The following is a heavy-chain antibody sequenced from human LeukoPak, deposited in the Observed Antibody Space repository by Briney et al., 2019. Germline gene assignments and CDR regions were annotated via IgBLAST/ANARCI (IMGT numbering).Heavy chain of an antibody. CDR1: GGTFSSYA. CDR3: ARVKNYDFWSGYYTGIRAPFDDY. J-gene: IGHJ4*02. D-gene: IGHD3-3*01. CDR2: IIPIFGTA. V-gene: IGHV1-69*13. Sequence: SVKVSCKASGGTFSSYAISWVRQAPGQGLEWMGGIIPIFGTANYAQKFQGRVTVTADESTSTAYMELSSLRSEDTAVYYCARVKNYDFWSGYYTGIRAPFDDYWGQGTLVTVSS.